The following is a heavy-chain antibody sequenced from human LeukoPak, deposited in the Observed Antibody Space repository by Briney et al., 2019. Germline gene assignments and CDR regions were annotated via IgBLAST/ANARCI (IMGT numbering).Heavy chain of an antibody. J-gene: IGHJ5*02. V-gene: IGHV5-51*01. CDR1: GYSFTSYW. CDR3: ARHPPPRDGNWFDP. CDR2: IYPGDSDT. D-gene: IGHD4-17*01. Sequence: GESLKISCKGSGYSFTSYWIGWVRPMPGKRLECMGIIYPGDSDTRYSPSFQGQVTISADKSISTAYLQWSSLKASDTAMYYCARHPPPRDGNWFDPWGQGTLVTVSS.